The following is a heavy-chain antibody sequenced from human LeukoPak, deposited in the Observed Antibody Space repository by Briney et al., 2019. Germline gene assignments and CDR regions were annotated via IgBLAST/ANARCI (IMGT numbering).Heavy chain of an antibody. J-gene: IGHJ4*02. V-gene: IGHV1-58*01. Sequence: AVKVSCKASGFTFTISAVQWVRQPRGQRLEGMGWIVVGSGNTNYAQKFQERVTITRDMSTSTAYMELSSLRSDDTAAYYCAAGDYDFWSGYSAHINYFDYWGQGTLVTVSS. CDR1: GFTFTISA. CDR2: IVVGSGNT. D-gene: IGHD3-3*01. CDR3: AAGDYDFWSGYSAHINYFDY.